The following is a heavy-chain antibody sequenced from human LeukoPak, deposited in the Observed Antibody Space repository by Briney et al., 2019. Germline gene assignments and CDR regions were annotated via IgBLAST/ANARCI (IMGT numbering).Heavy chain of an antibody. J-gene: IGHJ4*02. CDR2: ISHSGNI. D-gene: IGHD3-10*01. Sequence: PSGTLSLTCAVSGASISSPNWWNWVRPSPGKELEWVGEISHSGNINYNPSLQSRITISIDKSKHDFSLKLNYVTAADTAVYYCSKVGKYYYGSETYFFFEDWGQGTLGTVSS. CDR3: SKVGKYYYGSETYFFFED. V-gene: IGHV4-4*02. CDR1: GASISSPNW.